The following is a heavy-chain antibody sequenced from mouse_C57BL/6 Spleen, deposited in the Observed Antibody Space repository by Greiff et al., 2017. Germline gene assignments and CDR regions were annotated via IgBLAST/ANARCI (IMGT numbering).Heavy chain of an antibody. J-gene: IGHJ4*01. D-gene: IGHD3-1*01. Sequence: QVQLQQSGAELVKPGASVKLSCKASGYTFTSYWMQWVKQRPGQGLEWIGEIDPSDSYTNYNQKFKGKATLTVDTSSSTAYMQLSSLTSEDSAVYYCARSGSGYYAMDYWGQGTSVTVSS. CDR3: ARSGSGYYAMDY. V-gene: IGHV1-50*01. CDR1: GYTFTSYW. CDR2: IDPSDSYT.